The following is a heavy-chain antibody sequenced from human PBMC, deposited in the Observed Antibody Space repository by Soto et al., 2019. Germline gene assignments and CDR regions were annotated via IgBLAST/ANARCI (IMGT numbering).Heavy chain of an antibody. D-gene: IGHD2-21*02. CDR3: ARDTAFYYLN. CDR1: GFNVMSYW. Sequence: GGSLRLSCAVSGFNVMSYWMSWVRHAPGKGLEWVASIKEDGSEIYYLHSVRGRFSISRDSAGNALHLTMNYLSAEGTGVYFCARDTAFYYLNWCQATLVTVSS. CDR2: IKEDGSEI. J-gene: IGHJ4*02. V-gene: IGHV3-7*01.